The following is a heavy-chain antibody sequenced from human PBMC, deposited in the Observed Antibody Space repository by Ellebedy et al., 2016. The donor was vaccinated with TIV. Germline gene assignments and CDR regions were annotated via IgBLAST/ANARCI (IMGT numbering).Heavy chain of an antibody. D-gene: IGHD2/OR15-2a*01. J-gene: IGHJ6*02. Sequence: GESLKISCAASGFSFSSYGMSWVRQAPGKGLEWVTGIIGSGGSTSYVDSVKGRFNISRDNSNYTLFLLMNSLRGEDTAVYYCARSPKDHFYHGMDVWGQGTTVTVSS. CDR2: IIGSGGST. CDR1: GFSFSSYG. CDR3: ARSPKDHFYHGMDV. V-gene: IGHV3-23*01.